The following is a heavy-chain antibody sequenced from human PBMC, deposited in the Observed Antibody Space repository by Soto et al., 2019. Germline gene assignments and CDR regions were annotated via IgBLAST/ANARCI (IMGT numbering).Heavy chain of an antibody. V-gene: IGHV5-10-1*01. J-gene: IGHJ6*02. Sequence: GESLKISCKGSGYSFTSYWIGWVRQMPGKGLEWMGRIDPSDSYTNYSPSFQGHVTISADKSISTAYLQWSSLKASDTAMYYCARLGDCSSTSCYISGYYYYGMDVWGQGTTVTVSS. CDR2: IDPSDSYT. CDR3: ARLGDCSSTSCYISGYYYYGMDV. CDR1: GYSFTSYW. D-gene: IGHD2-2*02.